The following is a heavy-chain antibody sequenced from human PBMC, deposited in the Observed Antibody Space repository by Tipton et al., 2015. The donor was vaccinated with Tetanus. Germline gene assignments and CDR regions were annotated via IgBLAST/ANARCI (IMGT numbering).Heavy chain of an antibody. CDR3: ARRRTTTALSYYFDS. V-gene: IGHV1-69*01. CDR1: GGTFSNYA. D-gene: IGHD4-17*01. J-gene: IGHJ4*02. CDR2: ITPIFGTT. Sequence: QSGAEMKKPGSSVKVSCKASGGTFSNYALSWVRQAPGQGLEWVGGITPIFGTTNSAPKFQGRVTITADESTSTAYMELSSLKASDTAMYYCARRRTTTALSYYFDSWGQGTLVTVSS.